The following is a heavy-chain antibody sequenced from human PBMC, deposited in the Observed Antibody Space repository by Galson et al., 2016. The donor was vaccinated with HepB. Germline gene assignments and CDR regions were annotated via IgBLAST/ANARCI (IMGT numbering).Heavy chain of an antibody. V-gene: IGHV1-46*02. CDR1: GYSFKYYH. CDR3: ARDKTMVRGVNNLGLHP. Sequence: SVKVSCKASGYSFKYYHMHWVRQAPGHGLEWMAVINTRSGSTSYAQRFQGRVAITTDTSTSTAYMELTSLRSEDTAVYYCARDKTMVRGVNNLGLHPWGQGTLVTVSS. CDR2: INTRSGST. J-gene: IGHJ5*02. D-gene: IGHD3-10*01.